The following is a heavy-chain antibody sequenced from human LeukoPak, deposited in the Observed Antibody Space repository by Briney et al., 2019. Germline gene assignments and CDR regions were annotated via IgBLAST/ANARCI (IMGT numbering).Heavy chain of an antibody. J-gene: IGHJ4*02. D-gene: IGHD6-19*01. CDR2: ISSSGTTT. CDR3: ARDRGAVTGQYFDY. CDR1: GFTFGYNA. V-gene: IGHV3-11*01. Sequence: GGSLRLSCAASGFTFGYNAMNWVRQAPGKGLEWVSYISSSGTTTDYADSVKGRFTISRDNAKNSLYLQMNSLRVEDTAVYYCARDRGAVTGQYFDYWGQGALVTVS.